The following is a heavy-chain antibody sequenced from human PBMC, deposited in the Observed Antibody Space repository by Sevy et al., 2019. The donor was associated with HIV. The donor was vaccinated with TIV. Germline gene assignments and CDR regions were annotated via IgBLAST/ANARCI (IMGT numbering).Heavy chain of an antibody. D-gene: IGHD3-3*01. Sequence: GGSLRLSCAASGLTFRTYSMNWVRQAPGKGLEWLSAISDDSRYIYYSDSVKGRFTISGANAKNLLFLQMNNLRVEDTAIYYWGSDFTFFGVVSGIDYWGQGNLVTV. CDR1: GLTFRTYS. CDR2: ISDDSRYI. J-gene: IGHJ4*02. V-gene: IGHV3-21*04. CDR3: GSDFTFFGVVSGIDY.